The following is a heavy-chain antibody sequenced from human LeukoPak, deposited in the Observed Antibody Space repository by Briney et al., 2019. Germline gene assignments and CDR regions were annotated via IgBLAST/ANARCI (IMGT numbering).Heavy chain of an antibody. CDR1: GGTFSSYA. J-gene: IGHJ4*02. CDR3: ATNANPYYYDSSGYFHFDY. D-gene: IGHD3-22*01. Sequence: ASVKVSCKASGGTFSSYAISWVRQAPGQGLEWMGRIIPIFGTANYAQKFQGRVTITTDDSTSTAYMELSSLRSEDTAVYYCATNANPYYYDSSGYFHFDYWGQGTLVTVSS. V-gene: IGHV1-69*05. CDR2: IIPIFGTA.